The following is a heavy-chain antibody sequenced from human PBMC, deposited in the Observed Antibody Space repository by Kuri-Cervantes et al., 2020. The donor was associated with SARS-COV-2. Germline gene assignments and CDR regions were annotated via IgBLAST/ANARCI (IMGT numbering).Heavy chain of an antibody. J-gene: IGHJ6*02. D-gene: IGHD3-9*01. CDR1: GFTFSSYA. CDR2: ISGSGGST. CDR3: ANDDWANYYYYYGMDV. Sequence: GGSLRLSCAVSGFTFSSYAMSWVRQAPGTGLERVSAISGSGGSTYYSDSVKGRFTIYRDNSKNTLYLQMNSLRAEDTAVYYCANDDWANYYYYYGMDVWGQGTTVTVSS. V-gene: IGHV3-23*01.